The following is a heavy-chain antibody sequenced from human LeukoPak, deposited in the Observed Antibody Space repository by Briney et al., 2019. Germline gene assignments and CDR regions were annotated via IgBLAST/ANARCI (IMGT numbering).Heavy chain of an antibody. CDR1: GGSISSSSYY. J-gene: IGHJ3*02. V-gene: IGHV4-39*01. CDR3: ARSYYYDSSGYRIWRWADAFDI. D-gene: IGHD3-22*01. CDR2: IYYSGST. Sequence: SETLSLTCTVSGGSISSSSYYWGWIRQPPGKGLEWIGSIYYSGSTYYNPSLKSRVTISVATSKNHFSLKLSSVTAADTAVYYCARSYYYDSSGYRIWRWADAFDIWGQGTMVTVSS.